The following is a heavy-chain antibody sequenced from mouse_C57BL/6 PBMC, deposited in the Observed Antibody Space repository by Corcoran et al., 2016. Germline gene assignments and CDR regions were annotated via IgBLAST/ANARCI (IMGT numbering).Heavy chain of an antibody. CDR3: ASAPGYAMDY. V-gene: IGHV3-6*01. CDR2: ISYDGSN. J-gene: IGHJ4*01. Sequence: DVQLQQSGPGLVKPSQSLSLTCSVTGYSITSGYYWNWIRQFSGNKLECMGYISYDGSNNYNPSLKNRISITRDTSKNQFFLKLNSVTTEDTATYYCASAPGYAMDYWGQGTSVTVSS. CDR1: GYSITSGYY.